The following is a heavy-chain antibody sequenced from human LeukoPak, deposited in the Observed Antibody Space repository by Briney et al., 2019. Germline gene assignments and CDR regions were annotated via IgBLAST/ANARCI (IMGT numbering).Heavy chain of an antibody. D-gene: IGHD6-6*01. CDR3: ARLFQYSSSSRYFQH. Sequence: SETLSLNCTVSGGSISSSSYYWGWIRQAPGRGLEWIGGIYYLGITYYNPSLNSRVTISVDTSNNLFSLRVSSVTAADTAVYYCARLFQYSSSSRYFQHWGQGTVITVSS. CDR2: IYYLGIT. V-gene: IGHV4-39*01. J-gene: IGHJ1*01. CDR1: GGSISSSSYY.